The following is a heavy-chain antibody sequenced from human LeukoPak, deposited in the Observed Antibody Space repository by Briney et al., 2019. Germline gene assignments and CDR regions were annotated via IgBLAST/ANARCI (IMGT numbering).Heavy chain of an antibody. J-gene: IGHJ4*02. Sequence: GGSLRLSCAASGFTFSYYGMHWVRQAPGKGLEWVAFIRYDESKKFYGDSVKGRFTISRDNSKNTLYLQMNSLRTEDTAVYYCAKSHLPNAYSGTYYCDYWGQGTLVTVSS. V-gene: IGHV3-30*02. CDR1: GFTFSYYG. CDR3: AKSHLPNAYSGTYYCDY. CDR2: IRYDESKK. D-gene: IGHD1-26*01.